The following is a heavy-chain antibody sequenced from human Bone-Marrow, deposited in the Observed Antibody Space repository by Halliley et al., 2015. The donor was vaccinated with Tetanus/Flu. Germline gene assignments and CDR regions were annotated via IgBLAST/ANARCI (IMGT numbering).Heavy chain of an antibody. J-gene: IGHJ4*02. Sequence: VQLVQSGPEVKKPGESLKISCQASGFSFTDYWIGWVRQMPGKGLEWMGIIKPDGSDIRYSPPFQGHVSISADKSVSTAYLQWTSVQASDSALYFCARQVNLLADFWGQGTLVTVAS. CDR3: ARQVNLLADF. CDR1: GFSFTDYW. D-gene: IGHD3-10*01. V-gene: IGHV5-51*01. CDR2: IKPDGSDI.